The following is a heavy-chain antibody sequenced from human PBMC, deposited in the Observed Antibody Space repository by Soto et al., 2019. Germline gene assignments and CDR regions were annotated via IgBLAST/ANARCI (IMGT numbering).Heavy chain of an antibody. J-gene: IGHJ4*02. D-gene: IGHD4-17*01. V-gene: IGHV3-21*01. CDR2: IGWSGSDM. Sequence: EVQLVESGGGLVKPGGSLRLSCAASGFAFNTHTMNWVRQAPGKGLEWISSIGWSGSDMYYADSVRGRFTISRDNAGNSLSLQMNSLRAEDTGVYCCVCGDHRGYWGQGTVVTVSP. CDR1: GFAFNTHT. CDR3: VCGDHRGY.